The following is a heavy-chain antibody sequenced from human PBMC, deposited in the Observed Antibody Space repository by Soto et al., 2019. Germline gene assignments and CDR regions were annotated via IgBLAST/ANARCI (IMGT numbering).Heavy chain of an antibody. CDR3: AKEGAEEDWAYYYYGMDV. Sequence: GGSLRLSCAASGFTFSSYAMSWVRQAPGKGLEWVSAISGSGGSTYYADSVKCRFTISRDNSKNTLYLQMNSLRAEDTAVYYCAKEGAEEDWAYYYYGMDVWGQGTTVTVSS. J-gene: IGHJ6*02. CDR1: GFTFSSYA. V-gene: IGHV3-23*01. CDR2: ISGSGGST. D-gene: IGHD3-9*01.